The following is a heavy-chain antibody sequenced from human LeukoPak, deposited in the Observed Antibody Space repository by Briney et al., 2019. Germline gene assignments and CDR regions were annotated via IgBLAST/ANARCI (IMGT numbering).Heavy chain of an antibody. CDR1: GFTFRSYG. Sequence: PGGSLRLACVASGFTFRSYGLHWVRQAPRKGLEWVSTILTSDPTTYYADSVKGRFTVSRDNSKNTLYLQMNSLRVEDTAIYYCAKCDTLRYFDWLNDFWGQGTLVTVSS. J-gene: IGHJ4*02. CDR3: AKCDTLRYFDWLNDF. V-gene: IGHV3-23*01. D-gene: IGHD3-9*01. CDR2: ILTSDPTT.